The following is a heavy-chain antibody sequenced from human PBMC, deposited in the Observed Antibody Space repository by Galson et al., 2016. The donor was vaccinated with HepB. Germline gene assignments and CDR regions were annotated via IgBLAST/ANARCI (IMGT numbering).Heavy chain of an antibody. V-gene: IGHV4-59*12. CDR3: ARERIVAVGSYFDF. CDR1: GAFMASSY. D-gene: IGHD5-12*01. J-gene: IGHJ4*02. CDR2: INYRGTT. Sequence: LSLTCNVSGAFMASSYWSWIRQSPGKGLEWIGYINYRGTTDYYPSLKSRVTISADTSKSQFSLRLSTLTAADTAVYYCARERIVAVGSYFDFWGQGALVTVSS.